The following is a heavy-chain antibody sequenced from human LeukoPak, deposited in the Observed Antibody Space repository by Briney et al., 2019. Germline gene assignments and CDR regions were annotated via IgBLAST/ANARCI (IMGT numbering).Heavy chain of an antibody. J-gene: IGHJ4*02. CDR1: GYTFTGYY. CDR2: INPNSGGT. D-gene: IGHD3-10*02. Sequence: GASVKVSCKASGYTFTGYYMHWVRQAPGQGLEWMGWINPNSGGTNYAQKFQGRVTMTRDTSISTAYMELRSLRSDDTAVYYCARGGMLSVAGLDYWGQGTLVTVSS. V-gene: IGHV1-2*02. CDR3: ARGGMLSVAGLDY.